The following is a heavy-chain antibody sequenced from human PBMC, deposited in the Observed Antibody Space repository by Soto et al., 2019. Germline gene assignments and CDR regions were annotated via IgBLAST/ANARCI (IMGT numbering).Heavy chain of an antibody. CDR1: GGSISSYY. Sequence: HPSETLSLTCTVSGGSISSYYWSWIRQAPGKGLEWISYIYGSSSTIYYADSVKGRFSISRDNAKNSVYLQMNNLRHEDTAVYFCARDRPVDYWGQGTRVTVS. J-gene: IGHJ4*02. V-gene: IGHV3-48*02. CDR2: IYGSSSTI. CDR3: ARDRPVDY.